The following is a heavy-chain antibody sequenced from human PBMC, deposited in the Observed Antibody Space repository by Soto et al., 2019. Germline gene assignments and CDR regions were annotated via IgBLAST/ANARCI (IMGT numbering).Heavy chain of an antibody. Sequence: QVQLVQSGDEVKKPGASVKVSCKASGYIFVNYGIAWVRQAPGQGLEWMGWISPYTGNTHSATQVQGRRTMTTDTSTSTAYMDLGSLTSDDTAVYYCVMVDNYVPPTPQDVWGQGTTVTVSS. CDR2: ISPYTGNT. CDR3: VMVDNYVPPTPQDV. CDR1: GYIFVNYG. J-gene: IGHJ6*02. V-gene: IGHV1-18*01. D-gene: IGHD3-16*01.